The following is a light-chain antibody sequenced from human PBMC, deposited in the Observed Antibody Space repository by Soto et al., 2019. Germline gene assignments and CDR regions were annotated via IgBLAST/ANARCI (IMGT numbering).Light chain of an antibody. Sequence: QSVLTQPPSVSGAPGQTVTISCSGSDSSIGAGYDLHWYQQVPGTAPKLLIHSNYLRASGVPDRFSASKSVTSASLAIIGLQADDEADYYCQSYDTRLGDWVFGGGTKGTVL. CDR1: DSSIGAGYD. J-gene: IGLJ3*02. V-gene: IGLV1-40*01. CDR3: QSYDTRLGDWV. CDR2: SNY.